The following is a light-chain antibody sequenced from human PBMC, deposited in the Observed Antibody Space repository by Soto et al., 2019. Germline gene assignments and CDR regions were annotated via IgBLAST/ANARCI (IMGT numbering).Light chain of an antibody. Sequence: DLQMTQSPSFLSASVGDRVTITCKASPDITTSLNLYQKKPGKAPKLLMYDASNVATGVPSRYTASGTGTDSTSTISSLLAEDIATDFAQQYDNRPLTFGGGTKVEIK. CDR3: QQYDNRPLT. V-gene: IGKV1-33*01. CDR1: PDITTS. J-gene: IGKJ4*01. CDR2: DAS.